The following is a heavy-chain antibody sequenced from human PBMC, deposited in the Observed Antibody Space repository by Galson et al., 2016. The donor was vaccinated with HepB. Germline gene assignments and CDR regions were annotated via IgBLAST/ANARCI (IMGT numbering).Heavy chain of an antibody. CDR3: ARGHYDFEF. D-gene: IGHD3-16*01. CDR2: NYENGDI. J-gene: IGHJ4*02. V-gene: IGHV4-59*02. CDR1: GSSVSNHY. Sequence: TLSLTCRVSGSSVSNHYWSWVRQSPGKGLEWLAYNYENGDINYNPSLESRVTISVDTSKNQFSLKLTSVTAADTALYYCARGHYDFEFWGQGLLVTVSS.